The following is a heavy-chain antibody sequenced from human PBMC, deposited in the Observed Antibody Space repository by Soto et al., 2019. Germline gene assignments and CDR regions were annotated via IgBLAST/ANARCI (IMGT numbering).Heavy chain of an antibody. V-gene: IGHV3-23*01. CDR1: GFTLNNYG. J-gene: IGHJ4*02. CDR3: AKDRGYPRDYFHY. Sequence: EVQLLESGGGLVQPGGSLRLSCAASGFTLNNYGMSWVRQAPGKGLEWVSAISPNGQGIYYADSVKGQFIISKDNSKNTVFLHMDSLTADDTAVYYCAKDRGYPRDYFHYWGQGTLVTVSS. D-gene: IGHD6-13*01. CDR2: ISPNGQGI.